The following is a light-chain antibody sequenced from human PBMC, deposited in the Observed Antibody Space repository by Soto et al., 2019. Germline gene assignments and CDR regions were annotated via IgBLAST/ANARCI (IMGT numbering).Light chain of an antibody. CDR2: VGTGGIVG. CDR1: SGYSNYK. V-gene: IGLV9-49*01. CDR3: GADHGIGSNFVYV. Sequence: QPVLTQPPSASASLGASVTLTCSLSSGYSNYKVDWYQQRPGKGPRFVMRVGTGGIVGSKGDGIPDRFSVLGSGLNRYLTIKNIQEEDESDYHCGADHGIGSNFVYVFGTGTKLTVL. J-gene: IGLJ1*01.